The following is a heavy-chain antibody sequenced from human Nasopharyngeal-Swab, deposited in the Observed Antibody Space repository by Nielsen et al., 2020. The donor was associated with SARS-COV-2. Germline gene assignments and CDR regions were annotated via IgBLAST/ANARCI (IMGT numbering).Heavy chain of an antibody. Sequence: GESLKISCAASGFTFSDYYMSWIRQAPGKGLEWVGFIRSKAYGGTTEYAASVKGRFTISRDDSKSIAYLQMNSLKTEDTAVYYCTRDLWDFWGGYYGMDVWGQGTTVTVSS. CDR1: GFTFSDYY. CDR3: TRDLWDFWGGYYGMDV. V-gene: IGHV3-49*03. D-gene: IGHD3-3*01. CDR2: IRSKAYGGTT. J-gene: IGHJ6*02.